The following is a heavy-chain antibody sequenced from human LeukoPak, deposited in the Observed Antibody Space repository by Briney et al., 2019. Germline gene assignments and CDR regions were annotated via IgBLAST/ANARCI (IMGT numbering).Heavy chain of an antibody. CDR3: ARHRVYYYGSGKSYYYMDV. J-gene: IGHJ6*03. CDR2: IYPGDSDT. D-gene: IGHD3-10*01. Sequence: GASLEISCKGSGSNFTSYWIGWVRQMPGKGLEWMGIIYPGDSDTRYSPAFQGQVTISADKSTSTAYLQSSSLKASDTAMYYCARHRVYYYGSGKSYYYMDVWGKGTTVTVSS. V-gene: IGHV5-51*01. CDR1: GSNFTSYW.